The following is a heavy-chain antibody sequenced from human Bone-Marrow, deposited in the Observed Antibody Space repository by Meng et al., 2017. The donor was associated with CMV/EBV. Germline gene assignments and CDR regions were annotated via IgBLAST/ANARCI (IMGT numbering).Heavy chain of an antibody. CDR2: IKQDGSEK. D-gene: IGHD3-22*01. CDR1: GFTFSSYW. CDR3: ARDPPDSSGYFDY. Sequence: LSLTCAASGFTFSSYWMSWVRQAPGKGLEWVANIKQDGSEKYYVDSVKGRFTISRDNAKNSLYLQMNSLRAEDTAVYYCARDPPDSSGYFDYWGQGTLVTVSS. V-gene: IGHV3-7*01. J-gene: IGHJ4*02.